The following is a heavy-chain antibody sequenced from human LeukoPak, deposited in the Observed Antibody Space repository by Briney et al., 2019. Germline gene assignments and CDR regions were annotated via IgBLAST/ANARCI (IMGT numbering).Heavy chain of an antibody. CDR2: INPNSGGT. V-gene: IGHV1-2*02. CDR1: GYTSTGYY. CDR3: ARPTLYSGSYSPLDY. Sequence: ASVKVSCKASGYTSTGYYMHWVRQAPGQGLEWMGWINPNSGGTNYAQKFQGRVTMTRDTSISTAYMELSRLRSDDTAVYYCARPTLYSGSYSPLDYWGQGTLVTVSS. J-gene: IGHJ4*02. D-gene: IGHD1-26*01.